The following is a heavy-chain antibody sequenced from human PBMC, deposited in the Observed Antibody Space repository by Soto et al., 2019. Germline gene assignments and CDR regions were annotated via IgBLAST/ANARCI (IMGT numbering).Heavy chain of an antibody. V-gene: IGHV2-5*02. D-gene: IGHD3-3*01. J-gene: IGHJ4*02. CDR2: IYWDDDK. CDR1: GFSLSTSGVG. Sequence: GSGPTLVNPTQTLTLTCTFSGFSLSTSGVGVGWIRQPPGKALEWLALIYWDDDKRYSPSLKSRLTITKDTSKNQVVLTMTNMDPVDIASYYCALLPPPIFPIFVVVIILDSWGQGTLVTVSS. CDR3: ALLPPPIFPIFVVVIILDS.